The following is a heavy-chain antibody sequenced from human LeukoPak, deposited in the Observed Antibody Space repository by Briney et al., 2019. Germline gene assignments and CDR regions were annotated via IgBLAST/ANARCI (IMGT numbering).Heavy chain of an antibody. CDR1: GFTFSSYA. CDR3: AKDRFPGIAAAGPDP. CDR2: ISGSGGST. D-gene: IGHD6-13*01. J-gene: IGHJ5*02. V-gene: IGHV3-23*01. Sequence: GGSLRLSCAASGFTFSSYAMSWVRQAPGKGLEWVSAISGSGGSTYYADSVKGRSTISRDNSKNTLYLQMNSLRAEDTAVYYCAKDRFPGIAAAGPDPWGQGTLVTVSS.